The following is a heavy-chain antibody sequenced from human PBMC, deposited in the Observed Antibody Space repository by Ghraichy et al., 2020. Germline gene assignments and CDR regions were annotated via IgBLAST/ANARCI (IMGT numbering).Heavy chain of an antibody. V-gene: IGHV4-59*08. D-gene: IGHD6-19*01. J-gene: IGHJ4*02. CDR1: GGSISSYY. CDR2: IYYSGST. CDR3: ARRDAGSGFTSHYFDY. Sequence: SETLSLTCTVSGGSISSYYWSWIRQPPGKGLEWIGYIYYSGSTNYNPALKSRVTISVDTSKNQFSLKLSSVTAADTAVYYCARRDAGSGFTSHYFDYWGQGTLVTVSS.